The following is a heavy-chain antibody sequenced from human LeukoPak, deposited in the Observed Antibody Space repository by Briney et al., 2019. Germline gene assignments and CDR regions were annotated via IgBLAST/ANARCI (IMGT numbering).Heavy chain of an antibody. CDR1: GCIFSSYW. CDR3: ARDLITGNDAFDI. CDR2: SNSDGSST. Sequence: GGALTLTCAASGCIFSSYWMHWVRQAPGKGLVWVSRSNSDGSSTSYADSVKGRFTISRDNAKNTLYLQMNSLRAEDTAVYYCARDLITGNDAFDIWGQGTMVTVSS. J-gene: IGHJ3*02. D-gene: IGHD1-20*01. V-gene: IGHV3-74*01.